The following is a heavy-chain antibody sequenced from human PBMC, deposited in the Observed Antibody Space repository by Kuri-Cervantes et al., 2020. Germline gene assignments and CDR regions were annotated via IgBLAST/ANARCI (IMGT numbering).Heavy chain of an antibody. CDR2: LEPEDGET. CDR3: ATSGWYRPRLGRSYYFMDV. D-gene: IGHD6-19*01. CDR1: GYTLSELS. J-gene: IGHJ6*03. V-gene: IGHV1-24*01. Sequence: ASVKVSCKVSGYTLSELSIHWVRQAPGKGLEWMGGLEPEDGETIYAQKFQGRVTMTEDTSTDRAYMELSSLRYKDTAVYYCATSGWYRPRLGRSYYFMDVWGKGTTVTVSS.